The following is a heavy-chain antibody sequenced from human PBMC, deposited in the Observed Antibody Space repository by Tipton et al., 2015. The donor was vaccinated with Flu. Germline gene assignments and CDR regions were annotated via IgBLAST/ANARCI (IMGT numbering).Heavy chain of an antibody. J-gene: IGHJ5*02. CDR3: ARLLDVSGRYWA. CDR2: FFHSGNT. Sequence: TLSLTCSVFGDSIRSGDYFWAWIRQPPGRGLEWIGNFFHSGNTYHNPSLRSRVTITVDTSKNQFSLKLSSVTAADTAVYYCARLLDVSGRYWAWGQGTLVSVSS. D-gene: IGHD1-26*01. V-gene: IGHV4-39*01. CDR1: GDSIRSGDYF.